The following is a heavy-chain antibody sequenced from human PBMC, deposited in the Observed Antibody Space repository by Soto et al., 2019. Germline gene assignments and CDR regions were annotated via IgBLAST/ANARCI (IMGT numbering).Heavy chain of an antibody. CDR3: ARATYDSSTYYLDS. Sequence: QVQLQESGPGLVKPSQTLSLTCTVSGASISGGDYYWTWIRQPPGKGLEWIGSIYYTGNTYSNPSLXGXLXLSVDPSNNQFALRLTSVTAPDTAIYYCARATYDSSTYYLDSWGQGTLVTVSS. V-gene: IGHV4-30-4*01. CDR1: GASISGGDYY. J-gene: IGHJ4*02. D-gene: IGHD3-22*01. CDR2: IYYTGNT.